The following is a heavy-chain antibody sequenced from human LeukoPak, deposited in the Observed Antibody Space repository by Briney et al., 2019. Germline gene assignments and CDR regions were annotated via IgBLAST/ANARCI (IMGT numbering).Heavy chain of an antibody. CDR3: ARHRASRRAVAGFDY. CDR1: GYTFTGYY. V-gene: IGHV1-2*02. J-gene: IGHJ4*02. CDR2: INPNSGGT. D-gene: IGHD6-19*01. Sequence: ASVKVSCKASGYTFTGYYMHWVRQAPGQGLEWMGWINPNSGGTNYAQKFQGRVTMTRDTSISTAYMELSRLRSDDTAVYYCARHRASRRAVAGFDYWGQGTLVTVSS.